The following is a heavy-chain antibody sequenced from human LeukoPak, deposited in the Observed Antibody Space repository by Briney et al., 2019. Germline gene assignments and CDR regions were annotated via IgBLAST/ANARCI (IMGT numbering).Heavy chain of an antibody. CDR2: ISGSGDNT. CDR3: ANNFVPSRS. D-gene: IGHD1-1*01. CDR1: GFTFNSYA. Sequence: GGSLRLSRAASGFTFNSYAMSWVRQAPGKGLEWVSLISGSGDNTYYADSVKGRFTISRDNSKNTLSLQMNSLRAEDTAVYYCANNFVPSRSWGQGTLVTVSS. V-gene: IGHV3-23*01. J-gene: IGHJ5*02.